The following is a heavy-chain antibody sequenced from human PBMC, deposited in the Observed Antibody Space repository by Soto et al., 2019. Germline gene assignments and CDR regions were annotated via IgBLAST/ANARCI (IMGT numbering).Heavy chain of an antibody. D-gene: IGHD2-2*01. J-gene: IGHJ6*02. CDR1: GYTFTSYY. CDR3: AREKLVPSSYGGPTSYGMVR. CDR2: INPSGGST. V-gene: IGHV1-46*01. Sequence: ASVKVSCKASGYTFTSYYMHWVRQAPGQGLEWMGIINPSGGSTSYAQKFQGRVTMTRDTSTSTVYMELSSLRSEDTAVYYCAREKLVPSSYGGPTSYGMVRWGPGTTVTVSS.